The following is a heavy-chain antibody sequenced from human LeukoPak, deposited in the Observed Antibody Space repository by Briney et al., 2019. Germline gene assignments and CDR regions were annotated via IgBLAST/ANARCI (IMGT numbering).Heavy chain of an antibody. CDR1: GGSISSYY. V-gene: IGHV4-59*01. CDR2: IYYSGST. D-gene: IGHD2-2*01. J-gene: IGHJ5*02. Sequence: ASETLFIICTVSGGSISSYYWSWIRQPPGKGLEWIGYIYYSGSTNYNPSLKSRVTISVDTSKNQFSLKLSSVTAADTAVYYCARGIASSTSWIDPWGQGTLVTVSS. CDR3: ARGIASSTSWIDP.